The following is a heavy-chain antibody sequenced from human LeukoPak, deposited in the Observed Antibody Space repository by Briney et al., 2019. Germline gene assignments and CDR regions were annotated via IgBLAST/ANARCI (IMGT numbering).Heavy chain of an antibody. CDR2: IDNRGGT. CDR1: DGSFNFYF. Sequence: SETLSLICTVSDGSFNFYFWHWIRQPPGKGLDWIGEIDNRGGTQYNPSLRSRVTISVDTSRNQFSLELTSVTAADTAVYFCARDSHSGFQWGQGTLVTVSS. CDR3: ARDSHSGFQ. V-gene: IGHV4-34*01. J-gene: IGHJ4*02. D-gene: IGHD3-10*01.